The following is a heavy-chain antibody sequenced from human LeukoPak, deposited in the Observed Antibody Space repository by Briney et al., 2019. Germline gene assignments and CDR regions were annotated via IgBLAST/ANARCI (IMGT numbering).Heavy chain of an antibody. J-gene: IGHJ6*02. CDR2: ISGTGIYT. CDR3: ASGWGMAV. CDR1: GSTFSNFA. Sequence: GGSLRLSCAASGSTFSNFAMDWVRQPPGKGLEWVSSISGTGIYTNYADSVKGRFTITRDNSRNTVYLQMNALRVEDTAVYYCASGWGMAVGGQGTTVIVSS. V-gene: IGHV3-23*01. D-gene: IGHD2-15*01.